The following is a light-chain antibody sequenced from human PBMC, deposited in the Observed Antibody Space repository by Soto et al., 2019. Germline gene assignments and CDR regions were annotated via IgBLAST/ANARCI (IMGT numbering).Light chain of an antibody. J-gene: IGKJ1*01. V-gene: IGKV1-5*03. CDR2: KAS. Sequence: DIQMTQSPSSLSASIGDRVTITCLASQTVNTYLHWYQQKTGKDPKLLIYKASSLESGVTSRFSGSGSGTEFTLTISSLQPDELATYYCQQYNSYSGTFGQGTKVDIK. CDR3: QQYNSYSGT. CDR1: QTVNTY.